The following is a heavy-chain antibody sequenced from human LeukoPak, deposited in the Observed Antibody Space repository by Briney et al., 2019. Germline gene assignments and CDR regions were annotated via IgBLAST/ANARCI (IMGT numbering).Heavy chain of an antibody. Sequence: ASVKVSCKASGYTFTDYYLHWVRQAPGQGLQWMGRINPSSGGTNYAQKFQGRVTMTRDKSINTAYMELGRLRSDDTAVSYCASGSYWTWGQGTLVTISS. D-gene: IGHD1-26*01. CDR1: GYTFTDYY. CDR3: ASGSYWT. J-gene: IGHJ5*02. CDR2: INPSSGGT. V-gene: IGHV1-2*06.